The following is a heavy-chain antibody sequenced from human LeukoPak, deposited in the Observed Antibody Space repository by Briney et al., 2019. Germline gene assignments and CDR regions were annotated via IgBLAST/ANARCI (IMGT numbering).Heavy chain of an antibody. J-gene: IGHJ6*02. V-gene: IGHV1-2*02. Sequence: ASVKVSCKASGYTFTGYYMHWVRQAPGQGLERMGWINPNSGGTNYAQKFQGRVTMTRDTSISTAYMELSRLRSDDTAVYYCARGTYYLNGMDVWGQGTTVTVSS. D-gene: IGHD3-10*01. CDR2: INPNSGGT. CDR3: ARGTYYLNGMDV. CDR1: GYTFTGYY.